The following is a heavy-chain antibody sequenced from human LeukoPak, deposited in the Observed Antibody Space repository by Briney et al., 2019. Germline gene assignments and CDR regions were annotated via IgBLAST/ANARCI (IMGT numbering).Heavy chain of an antibody. D-gene: IGHD3-10*01. V-gene: IGHV4-39*07. CDR2: VYYSGKT. CDR1: GGSISSTTYY. CDR3: ARGSWTGTSVLGGY. J-gene: IGHJ4*02. Sequence: SETLSLTCTVSGGSISSTTYYWGWIRQPPGKGLEWIGSVYYSGKTYYNPSLKSRVTISLDTSKNQFSLNLTSVTAADTAVYYCARGSWTGTSVLGGYWGQGTLVTVSS.